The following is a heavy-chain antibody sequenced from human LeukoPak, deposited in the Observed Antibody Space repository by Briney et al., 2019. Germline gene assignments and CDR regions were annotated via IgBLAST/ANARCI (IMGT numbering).Heavy chain of an antibody. J-gene: IGHJ4*02. V-gene: IGHV4-4*07. D-gene: IGHD5-18*01. CDR2: IYTSGST. Sequence: SETLSLTCTVSGDSISNYYWSWIRQPAGKGLEWIGRIYTSGSTDYNPSLKSRVTMSVDTSKNQFSLKVNSVPAADTAVYYCASGGYSLGGSYWGQGTLVTVSS. CDR1: GDSISNYY. CDR3: ASGGYSLGGSY.